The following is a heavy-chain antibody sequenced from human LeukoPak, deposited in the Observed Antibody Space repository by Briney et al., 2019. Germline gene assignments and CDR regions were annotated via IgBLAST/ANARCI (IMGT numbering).Heavy chain of an antibody. CDR3: ARAVGATVYFDY. CDR1: GFTFSSYE. J-gene: IGHJ4*02. Sequence: GGSLRLSCAASGFTFSSYEMNWVRQAPGKELEWVSYISSSASIIYYADSVKGRFTISRDNAKNSLYLQMNSLRAEDTAVYYCARAVGATVYFDYWGQGTLVTVSS. CDR2: ISSSASII. V-gene: IGHV3-48*03. D-gene: IGHD1-26*01.